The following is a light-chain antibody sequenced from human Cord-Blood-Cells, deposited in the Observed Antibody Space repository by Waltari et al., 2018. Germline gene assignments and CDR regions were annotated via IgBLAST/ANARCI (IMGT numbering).Light chain of an antibody. CDR3: QQYNSYSPYT. V-gene: IGKV1-5*03. J-gene: IGKJ2*01. CDR1: QSISSW. CDR2: KAS. Sequence: DIQMTQSPSTLSASVGDRVTITSRTSQSISSWLAWYQQKPGKAPKLLIYKASSLESGVPSRLIGSGSGTEFALTISSLQPDDFATYYCQQYNSYSPYTFGQGTKLEIK.